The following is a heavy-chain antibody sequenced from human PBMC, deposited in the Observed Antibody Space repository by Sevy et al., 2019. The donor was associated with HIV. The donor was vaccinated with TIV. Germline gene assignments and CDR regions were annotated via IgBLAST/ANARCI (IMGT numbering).Heavy chain of an antibody. CDR3: TRERPIWGTGSHYVDY. D-gene: IGHD1-26*01. Sequence: SQTLSLTCVISGDSVSSNNAAWSWIRLSPARGLEWLGRTYYRSKKYNEYALSVQSRITIIPDTSRNHLSQQLKSLTPEDTAVYYCTRERPIWGTGSHYVDYWGQGTLVTVSS. V-gene: IGHV6-1*01. J-gene: IGHJ4*02. CDR1: GDSVSSNNAA. CDR2: TYYRSKKYN.